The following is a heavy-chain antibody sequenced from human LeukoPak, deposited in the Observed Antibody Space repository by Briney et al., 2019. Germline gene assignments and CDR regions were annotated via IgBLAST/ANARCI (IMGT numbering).Heavy chain of an antibody. V-gene: IGHV1-2*02. CDR3: ARDGIEYSSSVWFDP. CDR2: INPNSGGT. Sequence: ASVKVSCKASGSTFSDYHINWVRQASGQGPEWMGWINPNSGGTNYAQKFQGRVTMTRDTSISTAYMELSRLRSDDTAVYYCARDGIEYSSSVWFDPWGQGTLVTVSS. CDR1: GSTFSDYH. J-gene: IGHJ5*02. D-gene: IGHD6-6*01.